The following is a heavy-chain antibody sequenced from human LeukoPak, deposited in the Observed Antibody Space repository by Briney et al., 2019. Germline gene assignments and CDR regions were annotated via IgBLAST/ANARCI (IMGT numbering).Heavy chain of an antibody. CDR1: GYTFTSYG. CDR2: ISAYNGNT. J-gene: IGHJ4*02. Sequence: GASVKVSCKASGYTFTSYGISWVRQAPGQGLEWMGWISAYNGNTNYAQKLQGRVTMTTDTSTSTAYMELRSLRSDDTAVYYCARDSNYYDSSGYYWNFGYWGQGTLVTVSS. V-gene: IGHV1-18*01. CDR3: ARDSNYYDSSGYYWNFGY. D-gene: IGHD3-22*01.